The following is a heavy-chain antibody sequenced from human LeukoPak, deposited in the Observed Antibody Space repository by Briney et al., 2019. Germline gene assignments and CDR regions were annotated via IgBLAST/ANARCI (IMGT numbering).Heavy chain of an antibody. CDR2: INHSGST. Sequence: SETLSLTCAVCGGSFSGYYWSWIRQPPGKGLEWIGEINHSGSTNYNPSLKSRVTISVDTSKNQFSLKLSSVTAADTAVYYCARGYYDILTGYYSFNAYYFDYWGQGTLVTVSS. CDR1: GGSFSGYY. J-gene: IGHJ4*02. V-gene: IGHV4-34*01. CDR3: ARGYYDILTGYYSFNAYYFDY. D-gene: IGHD3-9*01.